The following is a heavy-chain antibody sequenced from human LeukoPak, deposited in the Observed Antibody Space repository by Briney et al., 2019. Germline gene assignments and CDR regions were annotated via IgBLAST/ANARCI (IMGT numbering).Heavy chain of an antibody. CDR2: ISSSSSYI. CDR3: AKDPRGWIQLFQH. V-gene: IGHV3-21*01. J-gene: IGHJ1*01. D-gene: IGHD5-18*01. CDR1: GFTFSSYS. Sequence: KPGGSLRLSCAASGFTFSSYSMNWVRQAPGKGLEWVSSISSSSSYIYYADSVKGRFTISRDNAKNSLYPQMNSLRAEDTAVYYCAKDPRGWIQLFQHWGHGTLVTVSS.